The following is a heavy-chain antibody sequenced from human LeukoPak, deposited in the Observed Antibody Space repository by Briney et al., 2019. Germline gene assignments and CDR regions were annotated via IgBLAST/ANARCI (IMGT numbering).Heavy chain of an antibody. CDR2: INPNSGGT. D-gene: IGHD1-1*01. V-gene: IGHV1-2*02. CDR3: ATLNSRLENSGGY. J-gene: IGHJ4*02. Sequence: ASVKVSCKASGYTFTGYYMHWVRLAPGQGLEWMGWINPNSGGTNYAQKFQGRVTMTRDTSISTAYMELSRLRSDDTAVYYCATLNSRLENSGGYWGQGTLVTVSS. CDR1: GYTFTGYY.